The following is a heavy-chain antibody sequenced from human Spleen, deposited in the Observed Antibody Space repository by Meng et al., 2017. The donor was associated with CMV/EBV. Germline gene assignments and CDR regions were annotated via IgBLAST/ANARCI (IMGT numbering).Heavy chain of an antibody. J-gene: IGHJ4*02. V-gene: IGHV3-21*01. CDR1: GFTFNNYG. CDR3: ARDITPYGDYKAFDY. D-gene: IGHD4-17*01. CDR2: LSSSSSYI. Sequence: SGFTFNNYGINWVRQAPGKGLEWVSSLSSSSSYIYYADSVRGRFTISRDNAKNSLYLQMNTLRAEDTAMYYCARDITPYGDYKAFDYWGQGTLVTVSS.